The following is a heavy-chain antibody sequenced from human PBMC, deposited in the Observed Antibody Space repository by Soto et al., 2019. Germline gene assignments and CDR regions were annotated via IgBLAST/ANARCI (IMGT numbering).Heavy chain of an antibody. D-gene: IGHD3-16*01. V-gene: IGHV3-30*19. CDR3: AGWGRWGGFDL. Sequence: QVQLVESGGGVVQPGTSLRLSCAASGFRFKSFVMHWVRQSPGKGMEWVAFTAYDGNNKDYGDSVKGPFTVSRDNSPNTLHLDIDVLPPEDTALYFCAGWGRWGGFDLWGQGTLVSVSS. J-gene: IGHJ4*02. CDR2: TAYDGNNK. CDR1: GFRFKSFV.